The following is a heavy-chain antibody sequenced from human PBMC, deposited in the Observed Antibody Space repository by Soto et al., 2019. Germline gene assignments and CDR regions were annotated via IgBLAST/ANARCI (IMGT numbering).Heavy chain of an antibody. V-gene: IGHV2-5*02. D-gene: IGHD4-17*01. J-gene: IGHJ4*02. Sequence: QITLKESGPTLVKPTQTLTLTCTFSGFSLSTNGVGVGWIRQPPGKALEWLALIYWDDSKEYSPSLKSRLTITKDTSRNQVVLTMTNMDPVDTATYYCAKKGGGDYILDYWGQGTLVTVSS. CDR1: GFSLSTNGVG. CDR2: IYWDDSK. CDR3: AKKGGGDYILDY.